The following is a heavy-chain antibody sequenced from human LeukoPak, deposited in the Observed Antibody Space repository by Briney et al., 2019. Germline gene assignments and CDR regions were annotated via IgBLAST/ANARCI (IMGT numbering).Heavy chain of an antibody. D-gene: IGHD3-10*01. Sequence: SQTLSLTCAISGDSVSSNSATWNWIRQSPSRGLEWLGRVYYRSKWYNDYTVSVKSRITINPDTSKNQVSLQLNSVTPEDTAVYYCARAPSIVRGIIYFFDYWGQGTLVTVSS. CDR1: GDSVSSNSAT. V-gene: IGHV6-1*01. CDR3: ARAPSIVRGIIYFFDY. CDR2: VYYRSKWYN. J-gene: IGHJ4*02.